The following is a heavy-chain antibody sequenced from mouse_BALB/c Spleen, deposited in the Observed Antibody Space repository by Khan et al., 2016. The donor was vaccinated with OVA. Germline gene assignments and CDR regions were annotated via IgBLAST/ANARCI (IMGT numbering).Heavy chain of an antibody. CDR2: IWSGGIT. CDR3: AKNSNGYFDY. Sequence: QVQLKQSGLGLVQPSQSLSITCTVSGFSLTNYGVHWVRQSPGKGLEWLGVIWSGGITDYNATFISRLTISNDIAKSQVFFKMNSLQANDTAIYYCAKNSNGYFDYWGQGTTLTVSS. CDR1: GFSLTNYG. J-gene: IGHJ2*01. D-gene: IGHD2-5*01. V-gene: IGHV2-2*02.